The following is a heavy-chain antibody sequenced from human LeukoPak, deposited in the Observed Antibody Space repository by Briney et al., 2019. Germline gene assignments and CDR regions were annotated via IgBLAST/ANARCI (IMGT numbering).Heavy chain of an antibody. V-gene: IGHV4-31*03. D-gene: IGHD3-3*01. CDR2: IYYSGST. Sequence: SETLSLTCTVSGGSISSGGYYWSWIRQHPGKGLEWIGYIYYSGSTYYNPSLKSRVTISVDTSKNQFSLKLSSVTAADTAVYYCARSGRLRFLEWLFSHRFDPWGQGTLVTVSS. CDR1: GGSISSGGYY. CDR3: ARSGRLRFLEWLFSHRFDP. J-gene: IGHJ5*02.